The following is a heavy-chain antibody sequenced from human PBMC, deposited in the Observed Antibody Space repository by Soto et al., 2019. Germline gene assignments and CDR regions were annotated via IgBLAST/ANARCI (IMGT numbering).Heavy chain of an antibody. Sequence: QVQLVQSGAEVKKPGSSVKVSCKASGGTFGSYAISWVRQAPGQGPEWMGGIIPITGTANYAQKFQGRVTITADESTSTASMHLSSLRSEDTAVYYCARSQGSSTSLEIYYYYYYGMDAWCQGTTVTVSS. D-gene: IGHD2-2*01. CDR1: GGTFGSYA. J-gene: IGHJ6*02. V-gene: IGHV1-69*01. CDR3: ARSQGSSTSLEIYYYYYYGMDA. CDR2: IIPITGTA.